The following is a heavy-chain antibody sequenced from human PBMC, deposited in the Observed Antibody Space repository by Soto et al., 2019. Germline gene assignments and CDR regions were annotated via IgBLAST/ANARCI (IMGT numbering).Heavy chain of an antibody. CDR1: GGSISSSSYY. J-gene: IGHJ4*02. D-gene: IGHD3-10*01. Sequence: SETLSLTCTVSGGSISSSSYYWGWIRQPPGKGLEWIGSIYYSGSTYYNPSLKSRVTISVDTSKNQFSLKLSSVTAAATAVYYCARHAPQSYDSGSSDYWGQGTLVTVSS. CDR2: IYYSGST. CDR3: ARHAPQSYDSGSSDY. V-gene: IGHV4-39*01.